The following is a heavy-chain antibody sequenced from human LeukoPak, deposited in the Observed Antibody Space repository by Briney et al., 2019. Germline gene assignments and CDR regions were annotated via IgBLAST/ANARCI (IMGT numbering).Heavy chain of an antibody. CDR3: ARDQQLVDY. V-gene: IGHV3-21*01. D-gene: IGHD6-13*01. CDR1: GFTFSSYS. Sequence: PGGSLRLSCAASGFTFSSYSMNWVRQAPGKGLKWVSSISSSSSYIYYADSVKARFTISRDNAKNSLYLQMNSLRAEDTAVYYCARDQQLVDYWGQGTLVTVSS. CDR2: ISSSSSYI. J-gene: IGHJ4*02.